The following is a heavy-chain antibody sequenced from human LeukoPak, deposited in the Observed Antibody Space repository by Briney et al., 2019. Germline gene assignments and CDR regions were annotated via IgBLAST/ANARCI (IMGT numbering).Heavy chain of an antibody. CDR2: IYYSGST. Sequence: PSETLSLTCTVSGGSISSGDYYWSWIRQPPGKGLEWIGYIYYSGSTYYNPSLKSRVTISVDTSKNQFSLKLSSVTAANTAVYYCARAVAQVVVPAAILNWGQGTLVTVSS. J-gene: IGHJ4*02. CDR3: ARAVAQVVVPAAILN. CDR1: GGSISSGDYY. V-gene: IGHV4-30-4*08. D-gene: IGHD2-2*02.